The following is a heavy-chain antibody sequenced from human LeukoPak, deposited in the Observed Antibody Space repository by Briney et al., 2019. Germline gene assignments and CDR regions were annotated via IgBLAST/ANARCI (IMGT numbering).Heavy chain of an antibody. Sequence: GGSLRLSCAASGFAFSSYWMHRVRQAPGKGLVWVLRINSDGSSTSYADSVKGRFTISRDNAKNTLYLQMNSLRAEDTALYYCAKDLGELLSMYYFDYWGQGTLVTVSS. CDR3: AKDLGELLSMYYFDY. CDR2: INSDGSST. CDR1: GFAFSSYW. J-gene: IGHJ4*02. V-gene: IGHV3-74*01. D-gene: IGHD1-26*01.